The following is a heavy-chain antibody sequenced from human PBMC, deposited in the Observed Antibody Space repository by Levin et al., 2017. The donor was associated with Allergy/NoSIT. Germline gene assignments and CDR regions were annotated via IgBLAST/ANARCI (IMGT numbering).Heavy chain of an antibody. CDR2: LHSGGTT. D-gene: IGHD1-26*01. J-gene: IGHJ4*02. CDR3: ARVRWDPMTLPDY. V-gene: IGHV3-53*01. CDR1: GFSVSSNS. Sequence: GESLKISCAASGFSVSSNSMSWVRQAPGRGLEWVSVLHSGGTTYYADSVKARFTISRDSSNSTLYLQMNSLRVEDTAVYYCARVRWDPMTLPDYWGQGTLVTVSS.